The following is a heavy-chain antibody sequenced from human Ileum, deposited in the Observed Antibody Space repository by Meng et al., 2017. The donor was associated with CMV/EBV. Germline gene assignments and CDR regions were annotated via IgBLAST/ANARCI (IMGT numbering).Heavy chain of an antibody. CDR3: ARALWYWSYYDSSGYYPDAFDI. V-gene: IGHV4-39*07. Sequence: SETLSLTCTVSGGSINNSFQYWGWLRQPPGKGLEWIGSIYYSGSIYYNPSLKSRVTISVDTSKNQFSLKLSSVTAADTAVYYCARALWYWSYYDSSGYYPDAFDIWGQGTMVTVSS. D-gene: IGHD3-22*01. CDR2: IYYSGSI. J-gene: IGHJ3*02. CDR1: GGSINNSFQY.